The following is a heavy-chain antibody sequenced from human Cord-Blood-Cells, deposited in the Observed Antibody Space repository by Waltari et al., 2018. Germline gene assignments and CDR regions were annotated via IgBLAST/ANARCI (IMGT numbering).Heavy chain of an antibody. J-gene: IGHJ5*02. D-gene: IGHD2-15*01. CDR1: GYSISSGYY. CDR3: ARDGEKDCSGGSCYNWFDP. CDR2: IYHSGST. V-gene: IGHV4-38-2*02. Sequence: QVQLQESGPGLVKPSETLSLTCAVSGYSISSGYYWGWIRQPPGKGLEWIGSIYHSGSTYSNPYRKGRVTISVDTSKNQFSLKLRSVTAAGRSGYYCARDGEKDCSGGSCYNWFDPWGKGTLVTVSS.